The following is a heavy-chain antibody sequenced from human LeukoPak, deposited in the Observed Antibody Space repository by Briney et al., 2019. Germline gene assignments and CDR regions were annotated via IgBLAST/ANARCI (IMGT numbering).Heavy chain of an antibody. Sequence: GGSLRLSCAASGFTFSSYWMHWVRQAPGKGLVWVSGINSDGSSTSYADSVKGRFTISRDNAKNTLYLQMNSLRAEDTAVYYWARAPLGDSVGIWGQGTMVTVSS. CDR2: INSDGSST. CDR3: ARAPLGDSVGI. CDR1: GFTFSSYW. V-gene: IGHV3-74*01. D-gene: IGHD3-22*01. J-gene: IGHJ3*02.